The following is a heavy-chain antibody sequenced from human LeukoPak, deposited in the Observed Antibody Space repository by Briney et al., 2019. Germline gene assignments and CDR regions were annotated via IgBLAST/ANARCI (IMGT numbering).Heavy chain of an antibody. CDR3: ARASLGYSSSWSKQLNY. Sequence: SVKVSCKASGGTFSSYAISWVRQAPGQGLGWMGGIIPIFGTANYAQKFQGRVTITADESTSTAYMELSSLRSEDTAVYYCARASLGYSSSWSKQLNYWGQGTLVTVSS. D-gene: IGHD6-13*01. CDR2: IIPIFGTA. J-gene: IGHJ4*02. V-gene: IGHV1-69*13. CDR1: GGTFSSYA.